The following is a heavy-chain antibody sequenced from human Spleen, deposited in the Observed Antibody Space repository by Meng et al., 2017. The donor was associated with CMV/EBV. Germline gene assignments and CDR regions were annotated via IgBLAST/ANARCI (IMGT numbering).Heavy chain of an antibody. Sequence: QVQLQRWGAGLLKPSETLSLTCAVYGGSFSGYYWSWIRQPPGKGLEWIGEINHSGSTNYNPSLKSRVTISVDTSKNQFSLKLSSVTAADAAVYYCARGVYYYGSGSYPPKGGFDPWGQGTLVTVSS. J-gene: IGHJ5*02. CDR3: ARGVYYYGSGSYPPKGGFDP. CDR2: INHSGST. V-gene: IGHV4-34*01. CDR1: GGSFSGYY. D-gene: IGHD3-10*01.